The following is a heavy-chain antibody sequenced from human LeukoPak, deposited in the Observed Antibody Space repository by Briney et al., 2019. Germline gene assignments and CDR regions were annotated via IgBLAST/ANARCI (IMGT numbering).Heavy chain of an antibody. CDR3: ARDLPGSHFDY. Sequence: SETLSLTCTLSGGSISSYYWSWIRQPPGKGLEWIGYIYYSGSTNYNPSLKSRVTILVDTSKNQFSLKLSSVTAADTAVYYCARDLPGSHFDYWGQGTLVTVSS. J-gene: IGHJ4*02. V-gene: IGHV4-59*01. D-gene: IGHD1-14*01. CDR2: IYYSGST. CDR1: GGSISSYY.